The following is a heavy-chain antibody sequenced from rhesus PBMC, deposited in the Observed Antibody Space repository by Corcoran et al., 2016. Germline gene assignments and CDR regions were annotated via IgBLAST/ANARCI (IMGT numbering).Heavy chain of an antibody. D-gene: IGHD2-39*01. J-gene: IGHJ5-2*02. CDR2: ISGSGVGA. Sequence: QVQLQESGPGLVTLSETLSPPSAVFGGSARRNSRTCLPQSPGKGLEWIGRISGSGVGADYNTSLKSRVTLSTETSKNQFSMRLTSVTAADTALYFCATLVGVPGSLDVWGRGVLVTVSS. CDR3: ATLVGVPGSLDV. CDR1: GGSARRNS. V-gene: IGHV4-160*01.